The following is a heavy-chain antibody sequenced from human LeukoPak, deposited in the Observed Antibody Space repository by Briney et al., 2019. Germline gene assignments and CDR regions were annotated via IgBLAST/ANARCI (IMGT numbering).Heavy chain of an antibody. Sequence: SETLSLTCTVSGGSISSSNYYWGWIRQPPGKGLEWIGTIYYTGSTYYSPSLKSRVTISLDMSKNHFSLKLSSVTAADTAVYYCAGTRVVVVPAAMGVEYYYYMDVWGQGTTVTISS. D-gene: IGHD2-2*01. CDR3: AGTRVVVVPAAMGVEYYYYMDV. CDR1: GGSISSSNYY. CDR2: IYYTGST. J-gene: IGHJ6*03. V-gene: IGHV4-39*02.